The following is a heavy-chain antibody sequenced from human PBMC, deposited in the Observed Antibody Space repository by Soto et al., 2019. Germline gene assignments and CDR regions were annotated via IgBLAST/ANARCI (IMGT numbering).Heavy chain of an antibody. Sequence: SETLSLTCPVSGGSVSSGSYYWSWIRQPPGKGLEWIGYIYYSGSTNYNPSLKSRVTISVDTSKNQFSLKLSSVTAADTAVYYCARAFRGYSYGYYYYYGMDVWGQGTTVTVS. V-gene: IGHV4-61*01. CDR3: ARAFRGYSYGYYYYYGMDV. CDR1: GGSVSSGSYY. CDR2: IYYSGST. J-gene: IGHJ6*02. D-gene: IGHD5-18*01.